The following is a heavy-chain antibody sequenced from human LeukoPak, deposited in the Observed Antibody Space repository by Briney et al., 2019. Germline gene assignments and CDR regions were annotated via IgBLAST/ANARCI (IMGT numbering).Heavy chain of an antibody. D-gene: IGHD3-10*01. CDR1: GFTFSSYG. Sequence: PGRSLRLSCAASGFTFSSYGMHWVRQAPGQGLEWMGIINPSGGSTSYAQKFQGRVTMTRDTSTSTVYMELSSLRSEDTAVYYCARDGAGYYYGSGSYWAGTLANWFDPWGQGTLVTVSS. CDR2: INPSGGST. V-gene: IGHV1-46*01. J-gene: IGHJ5*02. CDR3: ARDGAGYYYGSGSYWAGTLANWFDP.